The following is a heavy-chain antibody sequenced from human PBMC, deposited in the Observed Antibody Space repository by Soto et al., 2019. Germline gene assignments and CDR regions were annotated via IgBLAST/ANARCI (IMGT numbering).Heavy chain of an antibody. CDR1: GGSISSGDYY. Sequence: SETLSLTCTVSGGSISSGDYYWSWIRQPPGKGLEWIGYIYYSGSTYYNPSLKSRVTISVDTSKNQFSLKLSSVTAADTAVYYCARAKDILTGYQYYYYGMDVWGQGTTVTVSS. CDR3: ARAKDILTGYQYYYYGMDV. D-gene: IGHD3-9*01. V-gene: IGHV4-30-4*01. J-gene: IGHJ6*02. CDR2: IYYSGST.